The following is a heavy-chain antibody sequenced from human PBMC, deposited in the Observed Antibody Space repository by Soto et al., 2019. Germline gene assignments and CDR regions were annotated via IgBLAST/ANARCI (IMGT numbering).Heavy chain of an antibody. CDR2: IYPGDSDT. CDR3: ARISDYYGSGSYYRAFDI. J-gene: IGHJ3*02. V-gene: IGHV5-51*01. CDR1: GYSFTSYW. Sequence: LGESLKISCKGSGYSFTSYWIGWVRQMPGKGLEWMGIIYPGDSDTRYSPSFQGQVTISADKSISTAYLQWSSLKASDTAMYYCARISDYYGSGSYYRAFDIWGQGTMVTVSS. D-gene: IGHD3-10*01.